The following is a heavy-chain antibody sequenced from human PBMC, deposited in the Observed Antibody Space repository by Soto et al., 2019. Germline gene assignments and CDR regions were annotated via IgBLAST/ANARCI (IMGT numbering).Heavy chain of an antibody. J-gene: IGHJ6*03. V-gene: IGHV3-23*01. D-gene: IGHD3-10*01. CDR1: GFTFSNYA. CDR3: AKEGRSSSNYYYYYMDV. Sequence: GGSLRLSCAASGFTFSNYAMRWVRQAPGKGLEWVSVISGSGDSTYYADSVKGRFTISRDNSKNTLYLQMNSLRAEDTAGYYWAKEGRSSSNYYYYYMDVWGKGTTVTVSS. CDR2: ISGSGDST.